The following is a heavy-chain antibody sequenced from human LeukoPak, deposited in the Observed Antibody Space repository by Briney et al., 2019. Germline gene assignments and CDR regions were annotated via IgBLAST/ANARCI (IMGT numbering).Heavy chain of an antibody. J-gene: IGHJ4*02. CDR1: GFTFSSYS. V-gene: IGHV3-21*01. CDR3: ARDCRATSCFSLDY. D-gene: IGHD1-26*01. CDR2: ISSSSSYI. Sequence: AGGSLRLSCAASGFTFSSYSMNWVRQAPGKGLEWVSSISSSSSYIYYADSVKGRFTISRNNAKNSLYLQMNSLRAEDTAVYYCARDCRATSCFSLDYWGQGTLVTVSS.